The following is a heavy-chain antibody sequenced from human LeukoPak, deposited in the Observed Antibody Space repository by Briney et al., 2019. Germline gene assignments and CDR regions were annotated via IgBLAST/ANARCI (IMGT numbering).Heavy chain of an antibody. CDR1: GGTFSSYA. V-gene: IGHV1-69*05. D-gene: IGHD3-22*01. CDR2: IIPIFGTA. J-gene: IGHJ4*02. Sequence: SVKVSCKASGGTFSSYAISWVRQAPGQGLEWMGGIIPIFGTANYAQKFQGRVTMTRDTSISTAYMELSRLTSDDTAVYYCAKEVHYYDSSDYFPLGYWGQGTLITVSS. CDR3: AKEVHYYDSSDYFPLGY.